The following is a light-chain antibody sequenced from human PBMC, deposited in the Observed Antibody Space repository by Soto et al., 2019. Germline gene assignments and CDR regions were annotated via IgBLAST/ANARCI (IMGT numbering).Light chain of an antibody. CDR3: QQYYTPPWT. J-gene: IGKJ1*01. V-gene: IGKV4-1*01. CDR2: WAS. Sequence: DVEMTQSPDSLAVSLGERATINCKCSQSVLYTSNNKNYLAWYQQKPRQSPKLLISWASTRESGVPDRFSGAESGTDFTLTIRSLQAEDVAVYYCQQYYTPPWTFGQGPKVEVK. CDR1: QSVLYTSNNKNY.